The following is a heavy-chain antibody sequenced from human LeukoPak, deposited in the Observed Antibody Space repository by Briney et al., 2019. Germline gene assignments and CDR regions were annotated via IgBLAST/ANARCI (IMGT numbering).Heavy chain of an antibody. CDR3: ARDAYRDRYFDF. CDR1: GCIFNNYW. D-gene: IGHD4-11*01. Sequence: GGSLRLSCAASGCIFNNYWMSWVRQAPGKGLQWVANIKQGGSEKYYVDSVKGRFTISRDSAKNSVYLQMNSLRAEDTAVYYCARDAYRDRYFDFWGQGSLVTVSS. V-gene: IGHV3-7*01. J-gene: IGHJ4*02. CDR2: IKQGGSEK.